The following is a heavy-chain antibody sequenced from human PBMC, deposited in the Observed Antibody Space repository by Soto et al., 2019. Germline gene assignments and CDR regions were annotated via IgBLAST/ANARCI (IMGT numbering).Heavy chain of an antibody. CDR3: ARGESGYYDSRDSDWFDP. CDR1: GFTFRNYG. CDR2: IWNDGSNK. D-gene: IGHD3-22*01. V-gene: IGHV3-33*01. J-gene: IGHJ5*02. Sequence: QVQLVESGGGVVQPGRSLRLSCAASGFTFRNYGMHWVRQAPGKGLEWVALIWNDGSNKYHADSVKGRFTISRDNSKNTLYLQMNSLRAEDTAVYYCARGESGYYDSRDSDWFDPWGQGTLVTVSS.